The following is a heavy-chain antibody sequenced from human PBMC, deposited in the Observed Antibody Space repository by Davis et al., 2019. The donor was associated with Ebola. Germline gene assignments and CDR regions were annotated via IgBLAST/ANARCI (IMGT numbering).Heavy chain of an antibody. V-gene: IGHV1-3*01. CDR1: LYTFDRYA. Sequence: SVPVSHMPSLYTFDRYALHRVRHAPRQRLEGMGRINPGHGNTKYSQKFQGRVTITRDTSASTAYMELSSLRSEDTAVYYCARVESAENWFDPWGQGTLVTVSS. D-gene: IGHD2-21*02. CDR2: INPGHGNT. J-gene: IGHJ5*02. CDR3: ARVESAENWFDP.